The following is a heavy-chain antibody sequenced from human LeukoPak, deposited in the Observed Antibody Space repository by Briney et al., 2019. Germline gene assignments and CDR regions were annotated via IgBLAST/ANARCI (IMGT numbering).Heavy chain of an antibody. CDR1: GGSISSGGYS. V-gene: IGHV4-31*03. Sequence: SETLSLTCTVSGGSISSGGYSWSWIRQHPGKGLEWIGYIYYSGSTYYNPSLKSRVTISVDTSKNQFSLKLSSVTAADTAVYYCARGGDRSSGEADYWGQGTLVTVSS. J-gene: IGHJ4*02. D-gene: IGHD3-16*01. CDR2: IYYSGST. CDR3: ARGGDRSSGEADY.